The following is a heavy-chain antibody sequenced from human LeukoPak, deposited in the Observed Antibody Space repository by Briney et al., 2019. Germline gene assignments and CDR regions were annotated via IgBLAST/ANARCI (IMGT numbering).Heavy chain of an antibody. CDR2: ISSSSSYI. Sequence: KPGGSLRLSCAASGFTFSSYSMNWVRQAPGKGLEWVSSISSSSSYIYYADSVKGRFTISRDNAKNSLYLQMNSLRAEDTAVYYCARRGQQLVYYYYYMDVWGKGTTVTVSS. D-gene: IGHD6-13*01. CDR3: ARRGQQLVYYYYYMDV. V-gene: IGHV3-21*01. CDR1: GFTFSSYS. J-gene: IGHJ6*03.